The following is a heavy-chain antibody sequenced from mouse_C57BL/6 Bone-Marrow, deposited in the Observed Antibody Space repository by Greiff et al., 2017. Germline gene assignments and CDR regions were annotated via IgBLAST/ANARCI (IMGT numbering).Heavy chain of an antibody. Sequence: EVQGVESGGGLVKPGGSLKLSCAASGFTFSSYAMSWVRQTPEKRLGWVATISDGGSYTYYPDNVKGRFTISRDNAKNNLYLQMSHLKSEDTAMYYCARDYDGYDYWGQGTTLTVSS. CDR1: GFTFSSYA. J-gene: IGHJ2*01. CDR2: ISDGGSYT. CDR3: ARDYDGYDY. V-gene: IGHV5-4*01. D-gene: IGHD2-3*01.